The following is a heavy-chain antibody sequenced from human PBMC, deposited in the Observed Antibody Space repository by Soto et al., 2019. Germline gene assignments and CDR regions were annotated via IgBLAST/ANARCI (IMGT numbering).Heavy chain of an antibody. D-gene: IGHD1-20*01. CDR1: GGTFSSYA. J-gene: IGHJ6*02. V-gene: IGHV1-69*01. Sequence: QVQLVQSGAEVKKPGSSVKVSCKASGGTFSSYAISWVRQAPGQGLEWMGGIIPIFGTANYAQKFQGRVTITADESTSTAYMELSSLRSEDKAVYYCARDGPKGWELYNWRSKGEYYYYGMDVWGQGTTVTVSS. CDR3: ARDGPKGWELYNWRSKGEYYYYGMDV. CDR2: IIPIFGTA.